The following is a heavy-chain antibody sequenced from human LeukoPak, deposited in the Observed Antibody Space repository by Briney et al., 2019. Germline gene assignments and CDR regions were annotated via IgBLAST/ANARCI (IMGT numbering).Heavy chain of an antibody. CDR3: ASPEFCGGDCYLY. J-gene: IGHJ4*02. CDR2: IYYSGST. V-gene: IGHV4-39*07. Sequence: SETLSLTCTVSGGSISSSSYYWGWIRQPPGKGLEWIGSIYYSGSTYYNPSLKSRVTISVDTSKNQFSLKLSSVTAADTAVYYCASPEFCGGDCYLYWGQGTLVTVSS. CDR1: GGSISSSSYY. D-gene: IGHD2-21*02.